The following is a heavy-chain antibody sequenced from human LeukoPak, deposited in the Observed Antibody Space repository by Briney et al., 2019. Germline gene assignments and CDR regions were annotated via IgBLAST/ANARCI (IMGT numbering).Heavy chain of an antibody. CDR2: IIPIFGTA. V-gene: IGHV1-69*05. J-gene: IGHJ5*02. CDR3: ARDITVPNPANNWFDP. Sequence: ASVKVSCKASGGTFSSYAISWVRQAPGQGLEWMGGIIPIFGTANYAQKFQGRVTITTDESTSTAYMELSSLRSEDTAVYYCARDITVPNPANNWFDPWGQGTLVTVSS. D-gene: IGHD2-2*01. CDR1: GGTFSSYA.